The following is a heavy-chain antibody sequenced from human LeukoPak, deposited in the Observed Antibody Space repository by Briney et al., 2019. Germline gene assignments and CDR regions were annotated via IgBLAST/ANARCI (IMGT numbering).Heavy chain of an antibody. D-gene: IGHD4-23*01. CDR2: INTDGSSI. CDR3: ARDSTVVIPL. V-gene: IGHV3-74*01. Sequence: GGSLRLSCVASGFTFSNYWMDWVRQAPGKGLVWVSRINTDGSSISYADSVKGRFTISRGNAKNTLYMQMNSLRAEDTAVYYCARDSTVVIPLWGQGTLVTVSS. CDR1: GFTFSNYW. J-gene: IGHJ4*02.